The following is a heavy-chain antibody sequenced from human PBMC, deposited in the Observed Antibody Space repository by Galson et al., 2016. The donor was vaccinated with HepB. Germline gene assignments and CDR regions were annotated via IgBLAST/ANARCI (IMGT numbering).Heavy chain of an antibody. V-gene: IGHV3-30*04. J-gene: IGHJ6*02. CDR3: ARVMYDLRDYYPYYGMDV. Sequence: SLRLSCAASGFSFSSYAVHWVRQAPGKGLEWVAVISYDGSRKDYADSVKGRFTISRDNSKSTLNLQMNSLRPEDSAVYYCARVMYDLRDYYPYYGMDVWGQGTTVTVSS. CDR2: ISYDGSRK. CDR1: GFSFSSYA. D-gene: IGHD3-3*01.